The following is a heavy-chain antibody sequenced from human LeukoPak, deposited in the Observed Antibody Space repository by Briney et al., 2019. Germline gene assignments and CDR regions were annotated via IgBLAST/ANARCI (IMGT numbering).Heavy chain of an antibody. Sequence: SETLSLTCAVSGGSISSNNWGSWDRQPPGKGLEWIGEIFHSGSTNYNPSLKSRVTISLDKSKNHFFLKLNSVTAADTAMYYYARDRGIGSTSGQGVYYFDYWGQGTLVTVSS. CDR2: IFHSGST. J-gene: IGHJ4*02. D-gene: IGHD2-2*01. V-gene: IGHV4-4*02. CDR3: ARDRGIGSTSGQGVYYFDY. CDR1: GGSISSNNW.